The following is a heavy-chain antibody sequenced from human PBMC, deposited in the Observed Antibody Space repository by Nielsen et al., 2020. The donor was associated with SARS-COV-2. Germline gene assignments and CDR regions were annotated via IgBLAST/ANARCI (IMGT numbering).Heavy chain of an antibody. D-gene: IGHD2-15*01. CDR1: GYTFRTYG. CDR3: AEDWTAIVVVPSGGVDY. V-gene: IGHV3-30*18. Sequence: LKISCAASGYTFRTYGMHWVRQPPGKGLEWVAAIAYDGSNKYYVDSVKGRFTISRDNSKNTLYLQMSSLREEDTAVYYCAEDWTAIVVVPSGGVDYWGQGTLVTVSS. J-gene: IGHJ4*02. CDR2: IAYDGSNK.